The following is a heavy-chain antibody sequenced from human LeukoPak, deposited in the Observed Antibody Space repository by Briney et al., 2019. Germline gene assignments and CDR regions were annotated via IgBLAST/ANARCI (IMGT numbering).Heavy chain of an antibody. Sequence: GGSLRLSCAASGFTFSSYNMNWVRQAPGKGLEWVSYIISSSTIYYADSVKGRFTISRDNAKNSLYLQMNSLRDEDTAVYYCGRDFGSGDYWGQGTLVTVSS. V-gene: IGHV3-48*02. CDR2: IISSSTI. D-gene: IGHD3-10*01. J-gene: IGHJ4*02. CDR3: GRDFGSGDY. CDR1: GFTFSSYN.